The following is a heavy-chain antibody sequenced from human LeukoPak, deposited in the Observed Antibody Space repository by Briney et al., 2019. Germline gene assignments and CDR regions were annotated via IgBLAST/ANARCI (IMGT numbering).Heavy chain of an antibody. V-gene: IGHV3-21*01. D-gene: IGHD2-21*02. CDR1: GFTFSSYS. CDR3: AREDPYCGGDCPSYGMDV. Sequence: GGSLRLSCAASGFTFSSYSMNWVRQAPGKGLEWVSSISSSSSYIYYADSVKGRFTISRDNAKNSLYLQMNSLSAKDTAVYYCAREDPYCGGDCPSYGMDVWGQGTTVTVSS. J-gene: IGHJ6*02. CDR2: ISSSSSYI.